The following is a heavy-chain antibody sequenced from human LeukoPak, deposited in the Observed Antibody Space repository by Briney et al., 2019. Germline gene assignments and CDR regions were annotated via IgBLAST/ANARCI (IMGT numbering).Heavy chain of an antibody. D-gene: IGHD5-18*01. CDR3: ATGPIDTAMADYYYYGMDV. V-gene: IGHV4-30-4*01. Sequence: PSQTLSLTCTVSGGSISSGDYYWSWIRQPPGKGLEWIGYIYYSGSTYYNPSLKSRVTISVDTSKSQFSLKLSSVTAADTAVYYCATGPIDTAMADYYYYGMDVWGKGTTVTVSS. CDR1: GGSISSGDYY. CDR2: IYYSGST. J-gene: IGHJ6*04.